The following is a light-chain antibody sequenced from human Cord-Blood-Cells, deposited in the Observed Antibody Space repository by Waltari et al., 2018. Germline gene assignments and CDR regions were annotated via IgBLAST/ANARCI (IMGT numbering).Light chain of an antibody. CDR3: QQSYITPPLT. V-gene: IGKV1-39*01. CDR2: AAA. J-gene: IGKJ4*01. CDR1: QSISSY. Sequence: DIQMTQSPSSLSASVGDRVTITCRASQSISSYLNWYQQKPGKAPKLLIYAAASLQSGVPSRFSCSGSGTDYTLTISSLQPADFASYYCQQSYITPPLTFGGGTKVEIK.